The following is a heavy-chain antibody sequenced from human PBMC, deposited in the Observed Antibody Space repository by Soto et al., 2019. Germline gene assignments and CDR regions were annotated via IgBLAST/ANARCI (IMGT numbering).Heavy chain of an antibody. V-gene: IGHV1-69*04. Sequence: ASVKVSCKASGGTFSSYTISWVRQAPGQGLEWMGRIIPILGIANYAQKFQGRVTITADKSTSTAYMELSSLRSEDTAVYYCARDIIWGRPAATEYYFDYWGQGTLVTVSS. CDR3: ARDIIWGRPAATEYYFDY. D-gene: IGHD2-2*01. CDR2: IIPILGIA. J-gene: IGHJ4*02. CDR1: GGTFSSYT.